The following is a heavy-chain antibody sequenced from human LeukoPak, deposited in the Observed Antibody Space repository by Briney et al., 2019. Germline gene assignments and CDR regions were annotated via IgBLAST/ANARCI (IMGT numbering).Heavy chain of an antibody. D-gene: IGHD5-12*01. CDR3: ARHGGYGKYYFDY. CDR1: GGSISSYY. J-gene: IGHJ4*02. V-gene: IGHV4-59*08. CDR2: IYYSGST. Sequence: SETLSLTCTVSGGSISSYYWSWIRQPPGKGLEWIGYIYYSGSTNYNPSLKSRVTISVNTSKNQFPLKLSSVTAADTAVYYCARHGGYGKYYFDYWGQGTLVTVSS.